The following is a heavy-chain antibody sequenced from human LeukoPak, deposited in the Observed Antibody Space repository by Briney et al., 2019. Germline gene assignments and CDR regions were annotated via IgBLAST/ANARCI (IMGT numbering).Heavy chain of an antibody. CDR1: GFTFSSYS. D-gene: IGHD6-19*01. Sequence: GGSLRLSCAASGFTFSSYSMNWVRQAPGKGLEWVSSISSSSTYIYYADSVKGRFTISRDNAKNTLYLQMNSLRAEDTAVYYCARDHLSSGSSPDYYYYYYMDVWGKGTTVTISS. CDR3: ARDHLSSGSSPDYYYYYYMDV. V-gene: IGHV3-21*01. CDR2: ISSSSTYI. J-gene: IGHJ6*03.